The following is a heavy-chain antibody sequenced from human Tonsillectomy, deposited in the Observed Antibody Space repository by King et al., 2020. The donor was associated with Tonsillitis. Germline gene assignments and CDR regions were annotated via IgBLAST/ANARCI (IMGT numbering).Heavy chain of an antibody. V-gene: IGHV4-39*01. CDR2: IFYSGSP. Sequence: QLQESGPGLVKPSETLSLTCTVSGGSISGGSHYWAWIRQTPGKGLEYIGSIFYSGSPYYTPSLKSRVTSSVDTSKNQFSLRLSSVTAADTAVYYCARTDYGSHDGHGVFDNWGQGTMVTVSS. J-gene: IGHJ3*02. CDR1: GGSISGGSHY. CDR3: ARTDYGSHDGHGVFDN. D-gene: IGHD4-17*01.